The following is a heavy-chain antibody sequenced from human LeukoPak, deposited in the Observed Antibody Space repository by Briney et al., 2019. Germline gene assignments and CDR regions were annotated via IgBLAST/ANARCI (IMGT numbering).Heavy chain of an antibody. CDR1: GFTFSSYA. CDR2: ISGSGGST. J-gene: IGHJ3*02. D-gene: IGHD5-24*01. V-gene: IGHV3-23*01. CDR3: EKWHGVAMATMRGTARPANRNFAI. Sequence: GGSLRLSCAASGFTFSSYAMSWVRQAPGKGLEWVSAISGSGGSTYYADSVKGRFTISRDNSKNTLYLQMNSLRAEDTAVYYCEKWHGVAMATMRGTARPANRNFAICGQGTMVTVSS.